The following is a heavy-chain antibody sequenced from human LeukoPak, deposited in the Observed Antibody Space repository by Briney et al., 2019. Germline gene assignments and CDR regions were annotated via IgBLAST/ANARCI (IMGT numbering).Heavy chain of an antibody. CDR3: AALGGSIY. CDR2: MGTAGDT. CDR1: GFTFSSYD. Sequence: GGSLRLSCAASGFTFSSYDVHWVRQARGRGLEWVSAMGTAGDTYYAGSVKGRFTISGEDAKNSFYLQMNSLRAGDTAVYYCAALGGSIYWGQGTVVSVSS. D-gene: IGHD1-26*01. J-gene: IGHJ4*02. V-gene: IGHV3-13*01.